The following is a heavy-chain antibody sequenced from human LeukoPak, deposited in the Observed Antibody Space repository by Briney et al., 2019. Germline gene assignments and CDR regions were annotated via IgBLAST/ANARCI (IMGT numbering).Heavy chain of an antibody. CDR1: GFTFSSYG. CDR3: AKIAVAGSYGMDV. D-gene: IGHD6-19*01. J-gene: IGHJ6*02. Sequence: QPGRSLRLSYAASGFTFSSYGMHWVRQAPGKGLEWVAVISYDGSNKYYADSVKGRFTISRDNSKNTLYLQMNSLRAEDTAVYYCAKIAVAGSYGMDVWGQGTTVTVSS. CDR2: ISYDGSNK. V-gene: IGHV3-30*18.